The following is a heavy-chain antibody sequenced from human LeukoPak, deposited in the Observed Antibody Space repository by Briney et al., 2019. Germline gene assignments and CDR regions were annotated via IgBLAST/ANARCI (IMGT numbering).Heavy chain of an antibody. J-gene: IGHJ4*02. D-gene: IGHD3-16*01. CDR1: GFTFEKNW. Sequence: GGSLRLSCVGSGFTFEKNWMTWVRQPPGKGLEWVANIKQDGSDKYYVDSVKGRFSISRGNAKNTLFLHMNNLRVEDTAVYYCEATRFPRDHWGQGLLVTVSS. CDR3: EATRFPRDH. V-gene: IGHV3-7*01. CDR2: IKQDGSDK.